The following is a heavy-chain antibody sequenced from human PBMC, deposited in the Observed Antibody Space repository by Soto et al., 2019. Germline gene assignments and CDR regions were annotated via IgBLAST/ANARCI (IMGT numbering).Heavy chain of an antibody. D-gene: IGHD6-6*01. V-gene: IGHV4-31*03. CDR2: IYYSGST. Sequence: SETLSLTCTVSGGSISSGGYYWSWIRQHPGKGLEWIGYIYYSGSTYYNPSLKSRVTISVDTSKNQFSLKLSSVTAADTAVYYCARDLSSSSYYFDYWGQGTLVTVSS. CDR1: GGSISSGGYY. CDR3: ARDLSSSSYYFDY. J-gene: IGHJ4*02.